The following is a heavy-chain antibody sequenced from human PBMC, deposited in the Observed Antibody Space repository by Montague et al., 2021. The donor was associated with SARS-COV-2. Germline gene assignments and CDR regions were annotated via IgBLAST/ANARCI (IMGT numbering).Heavy chain of an antibody. Sequence: SETLSLTCAVSGGSISSSNWWSWVRQPPGKGLEWIGEIYHSGSTNYNPSLKRRVTISVDKSKNQFSLKLSSVTAADTAVYYCARGYRRITIFGVVIYDAFDNWGQGTMVTVSS. J-gene: IGHJ3*02. CDR1: GGSISSSNW. CDR3: ARGYRRITIFGVVIYDAFDN. V-gene: IGHV4-4*02. CDR2: IYHSGST. D-gene: IGHD3-3*01.